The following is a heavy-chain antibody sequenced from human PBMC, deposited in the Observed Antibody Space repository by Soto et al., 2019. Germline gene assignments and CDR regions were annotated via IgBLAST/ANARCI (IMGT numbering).Heavy chain of an antibody. D-gene: IGHD2-15*01. J-gene: IGHJ4*02. CDR2: ISSGSTYI. V-gene: IGHV3-21*01. Sequence: PGGSLRLSCAASGFTFSSSSMNWVRQAPGRGLEWVSSISSGSTYIYYADSMKGRFTISRDNAKNSLYLQMNSLRAEDMAVYYCARRYCSGGSCYDYFDSWGQGTLVTVSS. CDR1: GFTFSSSS. CDR3: ARRYCSGGSCYDYFDS.